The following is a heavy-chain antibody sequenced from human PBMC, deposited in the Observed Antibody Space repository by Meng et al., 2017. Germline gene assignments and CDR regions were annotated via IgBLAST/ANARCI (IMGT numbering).Heavy chain of an antibody. CDR3: ARGYYDSSGYLGC. J-gene: IGHJ4*02. Sequence: SVKVSCKASGGTFSSYAISWVRQAPGQGLEWMGGVIPIFGTANYAQKFQGRVTITTDESTSTAYMELSSLRSEDTAVYYCARGYYDSSGYLGCWGQGTLVTVSS. CDR1: GGTFSSYA. D-gene: IGHD3-22*01. CDR2: VIPIFGTA. V-gene: IGHV1-69*05.